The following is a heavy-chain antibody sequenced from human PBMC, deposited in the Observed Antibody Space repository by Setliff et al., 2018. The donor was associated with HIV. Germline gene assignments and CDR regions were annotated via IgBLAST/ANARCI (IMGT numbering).Heavy chain of an antibody. CDR3: TRVTDRHTLTNFAY. CDR2: IRSKSYGGTV. V-gene: IGHV3-49*04. Sequence: GGSLRLSCAAPGFDFSGFWMSWARQAPGKGLEWVGSIRSKSYGGTVQHAASVRGRVTISRDDSRSIAYLDMTSLKTDDTAVYCCTRVTDRHTLTNFAYWGQGALVTVSS. CDR1: GFDFSGFW. J-gene: IGHJ4*02. D-gene: IGHD4-4*01.